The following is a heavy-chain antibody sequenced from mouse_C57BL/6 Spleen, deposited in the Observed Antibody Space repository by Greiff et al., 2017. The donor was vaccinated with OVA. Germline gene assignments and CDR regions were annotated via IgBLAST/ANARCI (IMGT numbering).Heavy chain of an antibody. V-gene: IGHV14-2*01. CDR1: GFNIKDYY. CDR3: ARGDYDVDYAMDY. J-gene: IGHJ4*01. D-gene: IGHD2-4*01. CDR2: IDPEDGDT. Sequence: VQLKQSGAELVKPGASVKLSCTASGFNIKDYYMHWVKQRTEQGLEWIGRIDPEDGDTKYAPKFQGKATITADTSSNTAYLQLSSLTSEDTAVYYGARGDYDVDYAMDYWGQGTSVTVAS.